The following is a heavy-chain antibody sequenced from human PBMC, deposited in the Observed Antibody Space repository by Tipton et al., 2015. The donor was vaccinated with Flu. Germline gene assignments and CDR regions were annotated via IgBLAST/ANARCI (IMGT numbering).Heavy chain of an antibody. CDR1: SGSVSSGSYY. Sequence: TLSLTCTVSSGSVSSGSYYWSWFRQPPGKALEWIGCVYSSGNTNYNPSLKSRVTISVDTSKSQFSLNLSSVSAADTAVYYCARSRFLEWLHSAAFDIWGQGTLVTVSS. J-gene: IGHJ3*02. V-gene: IGHV4-61*01. D-gene: IGHD3-3*01. CDR3: ARSRFLEWLHSAAFDI. CDR2: VYSSGNT.